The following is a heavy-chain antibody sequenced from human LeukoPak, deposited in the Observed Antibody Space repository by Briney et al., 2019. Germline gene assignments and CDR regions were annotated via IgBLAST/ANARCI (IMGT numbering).Heavy chain of an antibody. D-gene: IGHD2-8*01. CDR1: GFSFSSYG. CDR2: ISYDGSNK. J-gene: IGHJ4*02. Sequence: GRSLSLSCAASGFSFSSYGMRWVRQAPGKGLEWVAVISYDGSNKYYADPVKGRFIISRDNYKNLLYRQMYRLRAEDTAVYYGAKVYLVCASFGYFDYWGQGTLVTVSS. V-gene: IGHV3-30*18. CDR3: AKVYLVCASFGYFDY.